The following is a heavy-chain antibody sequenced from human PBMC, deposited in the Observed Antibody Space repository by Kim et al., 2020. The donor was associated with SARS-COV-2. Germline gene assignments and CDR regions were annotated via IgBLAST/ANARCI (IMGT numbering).Heavy chain of an antibody. V-gene: IGHV4-34*01. D-gene: IGHD4-17*01. CDR1: GGSFSGYY. Sequence: SETLSLTCAVYGGSFSGYYWSWIRQPPGKGLEWIGEINHSGSTNYNPSLKSRVTISVDTSKNQFSLKLSSVTAADTAVYYCASSGRLRWSSSGYYFDYWGQGTLVTVSS. CDR2: INHSGST. CDR3: ASSGRLRWSSSGYYFDY. J-gene: IGHJ4*02.